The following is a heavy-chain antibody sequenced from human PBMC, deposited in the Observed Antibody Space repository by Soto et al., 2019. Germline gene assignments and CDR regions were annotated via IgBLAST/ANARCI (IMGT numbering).Heavy chain of an antibody. CDR2: IVSDGSAK. CDR1: GFPFSTYG. D-gene: IGHD1-1*01. V-gene: IGHV3-33*01. CDR3: ARDDAFGNENGFDI. J-gene: IGHJ3*02. Sequence: QVQLVESGGGVVQPGTSLRLSCAVSGFPFSTYGFHWVRQPPGKGLEWVAVIVSDGSAKYHADSMEGQFTISRDNSKDTLYLQMNSLRAEDTAVYYCARDDAFGNENGFDIWGQGTMVTVSS.